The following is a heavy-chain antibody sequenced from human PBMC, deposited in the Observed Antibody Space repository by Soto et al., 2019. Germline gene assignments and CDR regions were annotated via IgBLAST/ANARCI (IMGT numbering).Heavy chain of an antibody. J-gene: IGHJ4*02. V-gene: IGHV5-51*01. Sequence: ESLKISCKGSGYSFTSSWIGWVRQMPGKGLEWMGIIYPGDHETRYSPSFHGKVTISADKSINTAYLQWSSLEASDSAFYYCARSPRSSPYFDYWGQGALVTVSS. CDR3: ARSPRSSPYFDY. CDR2: IYPGDHET. CDR1: GYSFTSSW. D-gene: IGHD6-13*01.